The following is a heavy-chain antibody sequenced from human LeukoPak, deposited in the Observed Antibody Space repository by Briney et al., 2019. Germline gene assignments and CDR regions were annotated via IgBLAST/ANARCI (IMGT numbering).Heavy chain of an antibody. Sequence: PSETLSLTCTVSGGSISSYYWSWIRQPPGKGLEWIGYIYYSGSTNYNPSLKSRVTMSVDTSKNQFSLKLSSVTAADTAVYYCARAPMGTVVTPRWTFDIWGQGTMVTVSS. V-gene: IGHV4-59*12. CDR1: GGSISSYY. CDR2: IYYSGST. CDR3: ARAPMGTVVTPRWTFDI. J-gene: IGHJ3*02. D-gene: IGHD4-23*01.